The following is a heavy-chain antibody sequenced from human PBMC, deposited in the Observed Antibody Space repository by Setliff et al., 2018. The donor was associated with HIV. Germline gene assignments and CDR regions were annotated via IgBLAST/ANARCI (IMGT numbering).Heavy chain of an antibody. CDR3: ARTMDYGDYEPLDY. CDR1: GYALSDYG. V-gene: IGHV1-18*01. CDR2: ISAYSGNR. Sequence: ASVKVSCKASGYALSDYGMTWVRQAPGQGLEWMAWISAYSGNRKFVQKFQGRVTVTRDTSTSTAYMELTSLRSDDTAVYYCARTMDYGDYEPLDYWGQGTLVTAPQ. J-gene: IGHJ4*02. D-gene: IGHD4-17*01.